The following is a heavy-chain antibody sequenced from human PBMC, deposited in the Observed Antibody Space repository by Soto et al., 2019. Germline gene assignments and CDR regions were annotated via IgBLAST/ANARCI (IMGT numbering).Heavy chain of an antibody. Sequence: SETLSLTCTVSGGSINSGGYYWSWIHQHPGKGLEWIGYIYYSGSTYYNPSLKSRVTISVDTSKNQFSLKLSSVTAADTAVYYCAASCVGCGGFNYYGMDVWGQGTTVTVSS. V-gene: IGHV4-31*03. J-gene: IGHJ6*02. D-gene: IGHD2-21*01. CDR3: AASCVGCGGFNYYGMDV. CDR1: GGSINSGGYY. CDR2: IYYSGST.